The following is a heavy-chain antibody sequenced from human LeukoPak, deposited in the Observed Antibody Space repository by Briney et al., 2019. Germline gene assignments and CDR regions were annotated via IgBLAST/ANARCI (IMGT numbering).Heavy chain of an antibody. J-gene: IGHJ6*03. CDR2: IVHSGST. Sequence: SETLSLTCAVYGGSFSGHYWSWIRQPPGKGLEWMGEIVHSGSTNYNPSLKSRVTISVDTSKNQFSLKLSSVTAADTAVYYCARGQRYDFWSGSHYYYMDVWGKGTTVTVSS. D-gene: IGHD3-3*01. CDR3: ARGQRYDFWSGSHYYYMDV. CDR1: GGSFSGHY. V-gene: IGHV4-34*01.